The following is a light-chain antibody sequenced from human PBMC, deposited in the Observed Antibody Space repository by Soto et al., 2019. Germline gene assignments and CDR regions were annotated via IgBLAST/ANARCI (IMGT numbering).Light chain of an antibody. J-gene: IGLJ2*01. V-gene: IGLV2-23*03. CDR1: SNDVGSYNL. Sequence: QSALTQPASVSGSPGQPITISCTGTSNDVGSYNLVSWYQQHPGKAPKLMIYEGSKRPSGVSNRFSGSKSDNTASLTVSGLQAEDEADYYCCSYAGSSTFVFGGGTKVTVL. CDR2: EGS. CDR3: CSYAGSSTFV.